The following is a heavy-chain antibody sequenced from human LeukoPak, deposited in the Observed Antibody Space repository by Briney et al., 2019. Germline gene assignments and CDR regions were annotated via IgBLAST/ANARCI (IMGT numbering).Heavy chain of an antibody. CDR3: AKDLDYYDSSGYDY. Sequence: GGSLRLSCAASGFTFSSYAMSWVRQAPGKGLEWVSAISGSGGSTYYADSVKGRFTISRDNSKNTPYLQMNSLRAEDTAVYYCAKDLDYYDSSGYDYWGQGTLVTVSS. CDR2: ISGSGGST. CDR1: GFTFSSYA. V-gene: IGHV3-23*01. D-gene: IGHD3-22*01. J-gene: IGHJ4*02.